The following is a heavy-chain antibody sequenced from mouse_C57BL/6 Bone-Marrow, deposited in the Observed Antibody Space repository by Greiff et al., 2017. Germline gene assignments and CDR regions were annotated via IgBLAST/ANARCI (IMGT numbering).Heavy chain of an antibody. V-gene: IGHV5-4*01. CDR3: ARDLGEDYFDC. CDR2: ISDGGSYT. Sequence: EVMLVESGGGLVKPGGSLKLSCAASGFTFSSYAMSWVRQTPEKRLEWVATISDGGSYTYYPDNVKGRFTISRDNAKNNLYLQMSHLKSEDTAMYYCARDLGEDYFDCWGQGTTLTVSS. CDR1: GFTFSSYA. D-gene: IGHD4-1*01. J-gene: IGHJ2*01.